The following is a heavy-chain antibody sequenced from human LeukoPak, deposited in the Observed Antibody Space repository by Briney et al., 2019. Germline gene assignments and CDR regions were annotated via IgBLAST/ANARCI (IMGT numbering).Heavy chain of an antibody. Sequence: SETLSLTCTVSGGSISSSSYYWGWIRQPPGKGLEWIGSIYYSGSTYYNPSLKSRVTISVDTSKNQFSLKLSSVTAADTAVYYCARDNPELSPNWFDPWGQGTLVTVSS. CDR3: ARDNPELSPNWFDP. D-gene: IGHD3-16*02. J-gene: IGHJ5*02. CDR1: GGSISSSSYY. CDR2: IYYSGST. V-gene: IGHV4-39*07.